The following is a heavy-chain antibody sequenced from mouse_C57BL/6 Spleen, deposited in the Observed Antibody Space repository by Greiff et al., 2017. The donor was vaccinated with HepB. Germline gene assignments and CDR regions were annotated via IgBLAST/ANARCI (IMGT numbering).Heavy chain of an antibody. CDR3: ARSGIYDGYYRDY. CDR2: INPNNGGT. D-gene: IGHD2-3*01. Sequence: EVKLQQSGPELVKPGASVKMSCKASGYTFTDYNMHWVKQSPGKSLEWIGYINPNNGGTSYKQKFKGKATLTVNKSSSTAYMELRSLTSEDAAVYYCARSGIYDGYYRDYWGQGTTLTVSS. V-gene: IGHV1-22*01. CDR1: GYTFTDYN. J-gene: IGHJ2*01.